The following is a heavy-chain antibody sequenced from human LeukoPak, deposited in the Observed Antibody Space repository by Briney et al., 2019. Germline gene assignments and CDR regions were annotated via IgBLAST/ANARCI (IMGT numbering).Heavy chain of an antibody. Sequence: PGGSLRLSCVASGFTFSNYEMNWVRQAPGKGLEWVSYISSGAGTTHYADSVKGRFTISRDNAKNSLYLQMNSLRAEDTAVYYCARGVGGYGYGFDYWGQGTLVTVSS. V-gene: IGHV3-48*03. D-gene: IGHD5-18*01. J-gene: IGHJ4*02. CDR1: GFTFSNYE. CDR3: ARGVGGYGYGFDY. CDR2: ISSGAGTT.